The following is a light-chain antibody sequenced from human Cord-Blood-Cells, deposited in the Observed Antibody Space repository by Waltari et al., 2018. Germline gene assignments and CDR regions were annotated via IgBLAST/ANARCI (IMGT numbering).Light chain of an antibody. CDR3: QQYNSWT. CDR1: QSISSV. CDR2: KAS. V-gene: IGKV1-5*03. J-gene: IGKJ1*01. Sequence: DIQMTPSPSTLSASVGDRVTITCRASQSISSVLAWYQQKPGKAPKLLIYKASSLESGVPSRFSGSGSGTEFTLTISSLQPDDFATYYCQQYNSWTFGQGTKVEIK.